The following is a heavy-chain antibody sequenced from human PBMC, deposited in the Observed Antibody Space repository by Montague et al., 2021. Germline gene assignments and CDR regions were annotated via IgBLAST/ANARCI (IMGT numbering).Heavy chain of an antibody. Sequence: SETLSLTCTISGGSIRSYYWNWIRQPPGKGLEWIGYIYYSGSTNYNPSLKSRVNISLDTSNYQFSLNLRSVTAADTAVYYCARGLSARWWFDSWGQGTLVTVSS. CDR3: ARGLSARWWFDS. CDR1: GGSIRSYY. V-gene: IGHV4-59*01. J-gene: IGHJ5*01. D-gene: IGHD3-16*01. CDR2: IYYSGST.